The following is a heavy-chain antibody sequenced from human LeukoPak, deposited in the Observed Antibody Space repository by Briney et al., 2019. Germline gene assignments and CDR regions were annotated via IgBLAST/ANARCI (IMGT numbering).Heavy chain of an antibody. Sequence: GSSLRPSCAASGFTFDDYAMHWVRQAPGKGLEWVSGISLNSGSIGYADSVKGRFTISRDNAKNSLYLQMNSLRAEDTALYYCAKGLSGSYYVNWFDPWGQGTLVTVSS. J-gene: IGHJ5*02. CDR2: ISLNSGSI. CDR3: AKGLSGSYYVNWFDP. CDR1: GFTFDDYA. V-gene: IGHV3-9*01. D-gene: IGHD1-26*01.